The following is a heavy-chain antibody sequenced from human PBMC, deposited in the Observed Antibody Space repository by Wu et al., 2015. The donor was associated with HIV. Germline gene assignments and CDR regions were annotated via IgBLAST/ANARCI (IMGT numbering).Heavy chain of an antibody. J-gene: IGHJ3*02. CDR2: ISAYNGNT. V-gene: IGHV1-18*01. CDR3: ARDRDSSGYYPNAFDI. Sequence: QVQLVQSGAEVKKPGASVKVSCKASGYTFTSYGISWVRQAPGQGPEWMGWISAYNGNTNYAQKLQGRVTMTTDTSTSTAYMELRSLRSDDTAVYYCARDRDSSGYYPNAFDIWAKGQWSPSLQ. CDR1: GYTFTSYG. D-gene: IGHD3-22*01.